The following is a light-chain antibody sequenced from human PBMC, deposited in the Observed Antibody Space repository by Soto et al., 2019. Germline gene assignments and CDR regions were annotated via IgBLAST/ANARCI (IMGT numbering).Light chain of an antibody. J-gene: IGKJ1*01. CDR2: GAS. V-gene: IGKV3-15*01. CDR3: QQYDNWPWT. Sequence: IVITQSPATLSVSPGARATLSCMASRSISATLAWYQQKPGQAPRLLIYGASRRATGFPARFSGSGSGTDFTLTISSLQSEDFAVYYCQQYDNWPWTFGQGTKVDIK. CDR1: RSISAT.